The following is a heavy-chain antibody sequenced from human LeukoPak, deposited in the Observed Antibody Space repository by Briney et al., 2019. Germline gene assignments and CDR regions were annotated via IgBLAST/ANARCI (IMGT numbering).Heavy chain of an antibody. D-gene: IGHD1-14*01. V-gene: IGHV3-53*01. J-gene: IGHJ4*02. CDR3: TRDLTGTTRSENDY. CDR2: IYSGDRT. CDR1: GISVRGSY. Sequence: GGSLRLSCEVSGISVRGSYMSWVRQAPGKGLEWVSVIYSGDRTYYAESVKGRFTISRDTSKNTLYLQMNNLRADDTARYYCTRDLTGTTRSENDYWGQGTLVTISS.